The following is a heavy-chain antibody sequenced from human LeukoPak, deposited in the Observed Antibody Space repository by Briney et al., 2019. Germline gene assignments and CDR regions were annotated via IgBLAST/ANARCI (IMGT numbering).Heavy chain of an antibody. CDR1: GFTFSSYS. CDR3: ASEGGSYFFDY. Sequence: PGGSLRLSCAASGFTFSSYSMNWVRQAPGKGLEWVSSISSSSYIYYADSVKGRFTISRDNAKNSLYLQMNSLRAEDTAVYYCASEGGSYFFDYWGQGTLVTVSS. CDR2: ISSSSYI. V-gene: IGHV3-21*01. J-gene: IGHJ4*02. D-gene: IGHD1-26*01.